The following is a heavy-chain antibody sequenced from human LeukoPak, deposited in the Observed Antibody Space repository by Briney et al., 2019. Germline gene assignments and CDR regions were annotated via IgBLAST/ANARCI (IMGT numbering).Heavy chain of an antibody. D-gene: IGHD2-2*02. CDR1: GGSISSGRYC. Sequence: PSETLSLTCTVSGGSISSGRYCWGWIRQPPGEGLKWIGSIYYGGSTYYNPSLKSRVIISVDTSKNQFSLKLSSVTAADTAVYCCARVAGVVPAAISPTPHFDYWGQGTLVTVSS. CDR2: IYYGGST. CDR3: ARVAGVVPAAISPTPHFDY. V-gene: IGHV4-39*01. J-gene: IGHJ4*02.